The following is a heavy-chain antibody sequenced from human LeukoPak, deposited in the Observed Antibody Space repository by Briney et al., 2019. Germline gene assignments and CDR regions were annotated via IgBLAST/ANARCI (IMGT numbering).Heavy chain of an antibody. V-gene: IGHV4-59*01. CDR1: GGSISSYY. CDR2: IYYTGST. J-gene: IGHJ2*01. Sequence: PSETLSLTCTVTGGSISSYYWSWIRQPPGKGLEWIGYIYYTGSTNYNPSLKSRVTISVDTSKNQFSLKLSSVTAADTAVYYCARRARENWYFDLWGRGTLVSVSS. CDR3: ARRARENWYFDL.